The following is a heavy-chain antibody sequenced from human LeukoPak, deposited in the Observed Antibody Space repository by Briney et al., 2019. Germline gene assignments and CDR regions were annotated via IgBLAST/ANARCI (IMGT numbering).Heavy chain of an antibody. CDR3: ARTTTVTREYFQH. CDR1: GGTFSGYT. J-gene: IGHJ1*01. D-gene: IGHD4-11*01. CDR2: IIPILGIA. Sequence: SVKVSCKASGGTFSGYTISWVRQAPGQGLEWMGRIIPILGIANYAQKFQGRVTITADKSTSTAYMELGSLGSEDTAVYYCARTTTVTREYFQHWGQGTLVTVSS. V-gene: IGHV1-69*02.